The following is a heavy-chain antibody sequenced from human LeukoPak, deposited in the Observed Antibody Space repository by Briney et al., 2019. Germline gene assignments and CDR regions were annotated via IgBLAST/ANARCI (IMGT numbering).Heavy chain of an antibody. CDR3: ARESACGSGWYYFDY. V-gene: IGHV1-18*01. CDR1: VYTFTSYG. CDR2: ISAYNGNT. D-gene: IGHD6-19*01. Sequence: ASVKVSCKASVYTFTSYGISWVRQAPGQGLEWMGWISAYNGNTNYAQKLQGRVTMTTDTSTSTAYMELRSLRSDDTAVYYCARESACGSGWYYFDYWGQGTLVTVSS. J-gene: IGHJ4*02.